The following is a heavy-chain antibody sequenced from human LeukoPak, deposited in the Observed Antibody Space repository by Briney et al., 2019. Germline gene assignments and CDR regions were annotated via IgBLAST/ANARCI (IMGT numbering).Heavy chain of an antibody. J-gene: IGHJ5*02. CDR3: ARSVALSIAAAVGWFDP. CDR1: GGSISSYY. Sequence: SETLSLTCTVSGGSISSYYWSWIRQPPGKGLEWTGYIYYSGSTNYNPSLKSRVTISVDTSKNQFSLKLSSVTAADTAVYYCARSVALSIAAAVGWFDPWGQGTLVTVSS. CDR2: IYYSGST. D-gene: IGHD6-13*01. V-gene: IGHV4-59*01.